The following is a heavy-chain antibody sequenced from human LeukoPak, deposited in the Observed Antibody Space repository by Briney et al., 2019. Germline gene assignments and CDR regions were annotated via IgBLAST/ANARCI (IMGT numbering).Heavy chain of an antibody. D-gene: IGHD1-1*01. CDR3: ARWKPRSDALDV. CDR2: ISTRDTFI. J-gene: IGHJ3*01. Sequence: GGSLRLSCEATGFTFTTHSMTWVRQTPGEGLEWVSSISTRDTFINYADSVKGRFTISRDNAKNSLFLQMTSLRAEDTAMYYCARWKPRSDALDVWGKGTMVMVSS. V-gene: IGHV3-21*01. CDR1: GFTFTTHS.